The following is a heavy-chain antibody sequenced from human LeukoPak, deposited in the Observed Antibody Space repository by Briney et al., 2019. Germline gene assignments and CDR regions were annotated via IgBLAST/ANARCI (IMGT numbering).Heavy chain of an antibody. D-gene: IGHD2-21*02. CDR3: ASSGGDYLLFDD. Sequence: GGSLRLSCAASGFTVSSNYMSWVRQAPGKGLEWVSVIYSGGNTYYADSVKGRFTISRDNSKNTLYLQMNSLRAEDTAVYYCASSGGDYLLFDDWGQGTLVTVSS. V-gene: IGHV3-66*01. CDR2: IYSGGNT. J-gene: IGHJ4*02. CDR1: GFTVSSNY.